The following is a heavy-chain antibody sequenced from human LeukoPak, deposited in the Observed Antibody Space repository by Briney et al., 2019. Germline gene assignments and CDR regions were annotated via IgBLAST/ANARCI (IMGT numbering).Heavy chain of an antibody. CDR3: ANNFPYYYDSSAYYDS. D-gene: IGHD3-22*01. CDR1: GFTFSSYG. Sequence: GGTLRLSCAASGFTFSSYGMSWVRQAPGKGLEWVSAISGSGGNTYYADAVKGRFTISRDNSKNTLYLQMNSLRAEYTAVYYCANNFPYYYDSSAYYDSWGQGTLVTVSS. CDR2: ISGSGGNT. J-gene: IGHJ4*02. V-gene: IGHV3-23*01.